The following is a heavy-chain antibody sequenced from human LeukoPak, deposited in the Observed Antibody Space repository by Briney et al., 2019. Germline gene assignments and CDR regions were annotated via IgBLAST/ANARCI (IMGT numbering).Heavy chain of an antibody. CDR2: ISFDGSYK. J-gene: IGHJ3*02. CDR1: GXTFSSYG. CDR3: AKGVDTATLHGAFDI. Sequence: GRSLRLSCAASGXTFSSYGMHWVRQAPGKGLEWVGVISFDGSYKYYADSVKGRFTISRDNSKNTLYLQTNSLRAEDTAVFYCAKGVDTATLHGAFDIWGQGTMATVSS. D-gene: IGHD5-18*01. V-gene: IGHV3-30*18.